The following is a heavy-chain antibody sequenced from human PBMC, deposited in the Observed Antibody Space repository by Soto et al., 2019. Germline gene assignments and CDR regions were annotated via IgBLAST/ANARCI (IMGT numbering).Heavy chain of an antibody. J-gene: IGHJ4*02. CDR3: AIAPLHYYDSSGYYYVPSFAY. D-gene: IGHD3-22*01. CDR1: GGSISSGGYY. V-gene: IGHV4-31*03. Sequence: QVQLQESGPGLVKPSQTLSLTCTVSGGSISSGGYYWSWIRQHPGKGREWIGYIYYSGSTYYNPSLKSRVTISVDTSKNQFSLKLSAVTAADTAVYYCAIAPLHYYDSSGYYYVPSFAYWGQGTLVTVSS. CDR2: IYYSGST.